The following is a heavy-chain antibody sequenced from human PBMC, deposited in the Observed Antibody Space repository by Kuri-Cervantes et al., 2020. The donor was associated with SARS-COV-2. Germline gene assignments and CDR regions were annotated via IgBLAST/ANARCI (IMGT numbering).Heavy chain of an antibody. D-gene: IGHD1-20*01. CDR2: INPSGGST. CDR3: ARSISGITGTTAAFDI. V-gene: IGHV1-46*01. CDR1: GYTFTSYY. Sequence: ASVKVSCKGSGYTFTSYYMHWVRQAPGQGLEWMGIINPSGGSTSYAQKFQGRVTMTRDTSTSTVYMELSSLRSEDTAVYYCARSISGITGTTAAFDIWGQGTMVTVSS. J-gene: IGHJ3*02.